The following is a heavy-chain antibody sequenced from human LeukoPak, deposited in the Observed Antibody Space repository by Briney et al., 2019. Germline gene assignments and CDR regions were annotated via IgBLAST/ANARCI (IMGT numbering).Heavy chain of an antibody. CDR2: INPSGGST. J-gene: IGHJ4*02. D-gene: IGHD3-16*02. CDR3: ARGSLYDYVWGSYLFDY. V-gene: IGHV1-46*01. CDR1: GYTFTSYY. Sequence: ASVKVSCKASGYTFTSYYMHWVRQAPGQGLEWMGIINPSGGSTSYAQKFQGRVTMTRDMSTSTVYMELSSLRSEDTAVYYCARGSLYDYVWGSYLFDYWGQGTLVTVSS.